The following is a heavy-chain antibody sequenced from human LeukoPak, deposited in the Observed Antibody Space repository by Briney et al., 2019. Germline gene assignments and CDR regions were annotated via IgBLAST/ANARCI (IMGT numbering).Heavy chain of an antibody. J-gene: IGHJ3*02. D-gene: IGHD3-22*01. V-gene: IGHV1-69*04. CDR2: IIPIFGIE. Sequence: GASVKVSCKASGGTFSSYAISWVRQAPGQGLEWMGRIIPIFGIENYAQKFQGRVTITADKSTSTAYMELSSLRSEDTAVYYCARGRFRTDSSDAFDIWGQGTMVTVSS. CDR1: GGTFSSYA. CDR3: ARGRFRTDSSDAFDI.